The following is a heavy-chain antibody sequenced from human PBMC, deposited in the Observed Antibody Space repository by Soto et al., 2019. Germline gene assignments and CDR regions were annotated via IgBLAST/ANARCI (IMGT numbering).Heavy chain of an antibody. J-gene: IGHJ6*03. CDR1: GGSFSGYQ. V-gene: IGHV4-34*02. CDR3: ARGLILWFGELSRRGGYYYYMGV. CDR2: INDSGNI. Sequence: QVQLQQWGAGLLKPSETLSLTCAVYGGSFSGYQWTWIRQTPQMGLEWIGEINDSGNINYNPSLKVRVTILVDTAKKQISLRLSSVTAAVSAVYYCARGLILWFGELSRRGGYYYYMGVWCKGTTVTVSS. D-gene: IGHD3-10*01.